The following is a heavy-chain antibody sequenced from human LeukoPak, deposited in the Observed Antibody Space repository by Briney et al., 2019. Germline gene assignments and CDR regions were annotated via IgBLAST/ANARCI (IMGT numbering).Heavy chain of an antibody. V-gene: IGHV4-4*07. J-gene: IGHJ4*02. D-gene: IGHD1-26*01. CDR1: GASISRYY. CDR2: IYASGSA. Sequence: SETLSLTCSVSGASISRYYWSWLRQSPGKGLEWIGRIYASGSANYNPSLQSRVTMSIDTSKNQISLKFSSVTAADTAIYYCSTDREVGRLAPAPTGDYWGQGTLVTVSS. CDR3: STDREVGRLAPAPTGDY.